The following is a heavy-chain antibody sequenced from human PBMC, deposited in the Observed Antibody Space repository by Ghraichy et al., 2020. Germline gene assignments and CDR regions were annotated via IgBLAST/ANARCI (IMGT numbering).Heavy chain of an antibody. CDR3: ARHNGRFGVVIRPNWFDP. D-gene: IGHD3-3*01. V-gene: IGHV4-39*01. J-gene: IGHJ5*02. Sequence: SETLSLTCTVSGGSISSSSYYWGWIRQPPGKGLEWIGSIYYSGSTYYNPSLKSRVTISVDASKNQFSLKLSSVTAADTAVYYCARHNGRFGVVIRPNWFDPWGQGTLVTVSS. CDR2: IYYSGST. CDR1: GGSISSSSYY.